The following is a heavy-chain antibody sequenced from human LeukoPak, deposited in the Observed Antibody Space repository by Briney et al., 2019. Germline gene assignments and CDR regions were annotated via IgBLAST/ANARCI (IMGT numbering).Heavy chain of an antibody. V-gene: IGHV3-48*01. CDR3: AKEGITMIVVVSAFDI. D-gene: IGHD3-22*01. CDR1: GFTFSSYS. Sequence: GGSLRLSCAASGFTFSSYSMNWVRQAPGKGLEWVSYISSSSSTIYYADSVKGRFNISRDNAKNSLYLQMNSLRAEDTAVYYCAKEGITMIVVVSAFDIWGQGTMVTVSS. J-gene: IGHJ3*02. CDR2: ISSSSSTI.